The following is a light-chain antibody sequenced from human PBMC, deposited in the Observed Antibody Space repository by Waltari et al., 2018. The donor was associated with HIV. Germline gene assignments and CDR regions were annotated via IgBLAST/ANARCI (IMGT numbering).Light chain of an antibody. CDR3: ASWDDNLRHWV. CDR2: RNG. V-gene: IGLV1-47*01. Sequence: QPKMTQAPSASKTPGQRITMSCSGSKSNIGNNFIYWYQQIPGAAPRLVMARNGRGPPGDRDRFSVTKSGTSAFLAITDLRLDDEATYVCASWDDNLRHWVFGGGTKLTVL. J-gene: IGLJ3*02. CDR1: KSNIGNNF.